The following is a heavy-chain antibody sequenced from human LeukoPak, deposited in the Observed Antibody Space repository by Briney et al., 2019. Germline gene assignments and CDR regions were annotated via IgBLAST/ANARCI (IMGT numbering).Heavy chain of an antibody. J-gene: IGHJ4*02. CDR1: GYSFTSYW. V-gene: IGHV5-51*01. D-gene: IGHD6-19*01. Sequence: GESLQISFEGSGYSFTSYWIGWVRQMPGKGLEWMGIIYPGDSDTRYSPSFQGQVTISADKSISTAYLQWSSLKASDTAMYYCARLSSERIAVAAAPRRLDYWGQGTLVTVSS. CDR3: ARLSSERIAVAAAPRRLDY. CDR2: IYPGDSDT.